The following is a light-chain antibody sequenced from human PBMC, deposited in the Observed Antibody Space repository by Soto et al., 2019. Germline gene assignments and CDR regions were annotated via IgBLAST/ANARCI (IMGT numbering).Light chain of an antibody. J-gene: IGLJ1*01. CDR1: SSNIGADYD. CDR3: QSYDSSVAFV. Sequence: QPVLTQPPSVSGAPGQRVTFSCIGSSSNIGADYDVHWYQQLPGTAPTLLIYSNINRSSGVPDRFSGSKSGTSAALAITGLQSEEQSDYYSQSYDSSVAFVFGTGTKVTVL. V-gene: IGLV1-40*01. CDR2: SNI.